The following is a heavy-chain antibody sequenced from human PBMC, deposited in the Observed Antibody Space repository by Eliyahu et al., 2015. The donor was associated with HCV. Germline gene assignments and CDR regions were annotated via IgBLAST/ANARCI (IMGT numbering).Heavy chain of an antibody. J-gene: IGHJ4*02. V-gene: IGHV5-51*03. CDR3: ARLYDYYFDF. Sequence: EVQLEQSGSEVKKPGESLKISCXGSGFSFSTSWXAWVRQVPGKGLEWMGIIXPSDSDTRYSPSFXXQVTISADQSISTAYLQWXSLKASDTAMYFCARLYDYYFDFWGQGTLVTVSS. CDR1: GFSFSTSW. D-gene: IGHD3-3*01. CDR2: IXPSDSDT.